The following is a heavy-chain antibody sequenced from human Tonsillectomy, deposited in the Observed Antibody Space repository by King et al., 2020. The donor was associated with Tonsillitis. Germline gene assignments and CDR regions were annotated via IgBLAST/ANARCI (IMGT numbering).Heavy chain of an antibody. CDR1: GFTFSSYS. D-gene: IGHD4-17*01. CDR2: ISSSSSTI. Sequence: VQLVESGGGLVQPGGSLRLSCAASGFTFSSYSMNWVRQAPGKGLEWVSYISSSSSTIYYADSVKGRFTISRDNAKNSLYLQMNSLRDEDTAVYYCAREGPYGDYVTNAFDIWGQGTMVTVSS. J-gene: IGHJ3*02. V-gene: IGHV3-48*02. CDR3: AREGPYGDYVTNAFDI.